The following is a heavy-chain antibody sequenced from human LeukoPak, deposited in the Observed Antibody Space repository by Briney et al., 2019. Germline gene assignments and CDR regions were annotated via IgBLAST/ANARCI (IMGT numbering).Heavy chain of an antibody. V-gene: IGHV1-2*02. CDR3: ARLEARLASGYYMDV. Sequence: GASVKVSCKASGYTFTGYYMHWVRQAPGQGLEWMGWINPNSGGTNYAQKFQGRVTMTRDTSISTAYMELSRLRSDDTAVYYCARLEARLASGYYMDVWGKGTTVTVSS. D-gene: IGHD3-10*01. J-gene: IGHJ6*03. CDR2: INPNSGGT. CDR1: GYTFTGYY.